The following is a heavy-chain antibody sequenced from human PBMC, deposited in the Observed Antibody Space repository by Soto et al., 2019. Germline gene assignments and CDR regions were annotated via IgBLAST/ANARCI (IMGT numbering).Heavy chain of an antibody. Sequence: LRLSCAASGSTFSDRYMDWVRQAPGKGLEWVGRTRNKASGYTTQYAASVIGRFSISRDDSKNSLYLQMNSLKTEDTAVYYCTRDRGSGGFDIWGQGAMVTVSS. J-gene: IGHJ3*02. CDR1: GSTFSDRY. D-gene: IGHD3-10*01. V-gene: IGHV3-72*01. CDR3: TRDRGSGGFDI. CDR2: TRNKASGYTT.